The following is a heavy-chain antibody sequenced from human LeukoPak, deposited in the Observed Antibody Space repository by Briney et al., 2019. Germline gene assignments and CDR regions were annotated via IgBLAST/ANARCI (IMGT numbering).Heavy chain of an antibody. J-gene: IGHJ4*02. V-gene: IGHV7-4-1*02. D-gene: IGHD3-16*02. CDR1: GYSFTNYA. CDR3: ARAFQSLGGLSLPDY. CDR2: IHPSTGNP. Sequence: ASVKVSCMASGYSFTNYAMNWARQAPGQGLEWMGWIHPSTGNPTYAQGFTGRFVFSLDTSVSTTYLQISSLKAGDTAVYFCARAFQSLGGLSLPDYWGQGTLVTVSS.